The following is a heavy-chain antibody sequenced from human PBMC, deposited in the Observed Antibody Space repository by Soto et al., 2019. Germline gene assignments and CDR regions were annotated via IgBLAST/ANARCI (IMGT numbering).Heavy chain of an antibody. Sequence: SVKVSCKASGGTFSSYAISWVRQAPGQGLEWMGGIIPIFGTANYAQKFQGRVTITADESTSTAYMELSSLRSEDTAVYYCARDFGCGGDCYGYWGQGTLVTVSS. CDR1: GGTFSSYA. V-gene: IGHV1-69*13. J-gene: IGHJ4*02. D-gene: IGHD2-21*01. CDR2: IIPIFGTA. CDR3: ARDFGCGGDCYGY.